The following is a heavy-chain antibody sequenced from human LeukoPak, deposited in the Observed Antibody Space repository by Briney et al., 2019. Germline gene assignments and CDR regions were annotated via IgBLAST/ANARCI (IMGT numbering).Heavy chain of an antibody. V-gene: IGHV4-34*01. CDR2: INHSGST. D-gene: IGHD3-16*02. CDR1: GGSFSGYY. Sequence: SETLSLTCAVYGGSFSGYYWSWIRQPPGKGLERIGEINHSGSTNYNPSLNSRVTISVDTSKNQFSLKLSSVTAADTAVYYCARGGGSRMITFGGVIAPQYNWFDPWGQGTLVTVSS. J-gene: IGHJ5*02. CDR3: ARGGGSRMITFGGVIAPQYNWFDP.